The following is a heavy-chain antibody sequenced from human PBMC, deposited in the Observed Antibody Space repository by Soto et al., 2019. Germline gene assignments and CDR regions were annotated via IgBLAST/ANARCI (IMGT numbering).Heavy chain of an antibody. CDR2: ISSNGANT. D-gene: IGHD2-8*01. J-gene: IGHJ4*01. V-gene: IGHV3-23*01. CDR1: GFTFDSPYSHG. CDR3: VSWVSAHFDY. Sequence: PVGSLRLSCAASGFTFDSPYSHGMSWVRQSPGKGPEWVSTISSNGANTHYAESVKGRFTISKDASRNTVHLHMNSLRAEDTATYLCVSWVSAHFDYWGHGTPVTVSS.